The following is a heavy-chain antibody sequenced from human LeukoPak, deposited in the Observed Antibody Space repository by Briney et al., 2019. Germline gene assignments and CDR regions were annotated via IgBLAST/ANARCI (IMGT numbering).Heavy chain of an antibody. Sequence: PSETLSLTCTVSGGSISSYYWSWIRQPPGKGLEWIGYIYYSGSTNYNPSLKGRVTISVDTSKNQFSLKLTSVTAADTALYYCARHRVGVTRDFDYWGQGTLVTVSS. J-gene: IGHJ4*02. CDR3: ARHRVGVTRDFDY. V-gene: IGHV4-59*08. D-gene: IGHD1-26*01. CDR1: GGSISSYY. CDR2: IYYSGST.